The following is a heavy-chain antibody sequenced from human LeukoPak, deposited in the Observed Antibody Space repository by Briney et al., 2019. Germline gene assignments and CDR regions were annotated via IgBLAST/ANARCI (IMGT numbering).Heavy chain of an antibody. V-gene: IGHV3-23*01. CDR1: GFTFTTYA. CDR3: AKDREGLSSGYDLEYFDY. CDR2: ISGSGGNT. J-gene: IGHJ4*02. Sequence: GGSLRLSCVASGFTFTTYAMNWVRQAPGKGLEWVSGISGSGGNTFNVDSVKGRFTTSRDNSKNTLYLQMNSLRAEDTAVYYCAKDREGLSSGYDLEYFDYWGQGTLVTVSS. D-gene: IGHD5-12*01.